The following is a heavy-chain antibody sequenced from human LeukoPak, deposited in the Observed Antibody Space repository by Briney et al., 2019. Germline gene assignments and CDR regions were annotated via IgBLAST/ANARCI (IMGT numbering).Heavy chain of an antibody. Sequence: GGSLRLSCAASGFTFSTYNMNWVRQAPGKGLEWVSHITSSSTNIYYADSVKGRFTISRDNAKNALSLQMNSLRDEDTAVYYCATSGNYYLKYWGQGTLVAVSS. J-gene: IGHJ4*02. V-gene: IGHV3-48*02. CDR2: ITSSSTNI. CDR1: GFTFSTYN. CDR3: ATSGNYYLKY. D-gene: IGHD1-26*01.